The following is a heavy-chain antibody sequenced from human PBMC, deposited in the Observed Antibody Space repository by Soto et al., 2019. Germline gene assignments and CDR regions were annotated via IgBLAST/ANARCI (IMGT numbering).Heavy chain of an antibody. V-gene: IGHV3-30-3*01. J-gene: IGHJ4*02. CDR1: GFTFSSYA. Sequence: QVQLEESGGGVVQPGRSLRLSCKGSGFTFSSYAIQWVRQAPGKGLEWVAAISDDGTNKHTADSVKGRFTISRENSRNPVYLQVNRLRVEDPAVYYCVRSLTTTVTAMGYWGQGTPVTVSS. D-gene: IGHD4-17*01. CDR2: ISDDGTNK. CDR3: VRSLTTTVTAMGY.